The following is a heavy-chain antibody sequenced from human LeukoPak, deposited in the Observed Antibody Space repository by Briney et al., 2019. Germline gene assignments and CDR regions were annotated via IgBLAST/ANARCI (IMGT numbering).Heavy chain of an antibody. CDR3: ARQWVSDYYDNSGYYAIDY. D-gene: IGHD3-22*01. CDR2: IYYSGST. CDR1: GDSISSSSYY. V-gene: IGHV4-39*01. Sequence: SESLSLTCTVSGDSISSSSYYWGWIRQPPGRGVEWIGTIYYSGSTYYNPSLKSRVTISVDTSKNQFSLNLISVAAADTAVYYCARQWVSDYYDNSGYYAIDYWGQGTLVTVSS. J-gene: IGHJ4*02.